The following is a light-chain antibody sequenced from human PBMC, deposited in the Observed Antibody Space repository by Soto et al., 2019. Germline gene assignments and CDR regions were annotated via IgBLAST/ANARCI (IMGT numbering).Light chain of an antibody. J-gene: IGKJ1*01. CDR3: QQYNNWPPWT. CDR1: QSVSSD. Sequence: EIVMTQSPVTLSASSGERVTLSCRASQSVSSDLAWYQQKPGQAPRLLIYAASTRATGIPARFSGSGSGTEFILTISILQSEDSAVYYCQQYNNWPPWTFGQGTKVEIK. CDR2: AAS. V-gene: IGKV3-15*01.